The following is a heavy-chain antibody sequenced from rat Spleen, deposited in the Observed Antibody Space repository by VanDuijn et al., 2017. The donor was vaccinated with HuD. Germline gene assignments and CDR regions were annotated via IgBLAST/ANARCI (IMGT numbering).Heavy chain of an antibody. CDR1: GFTFSDYA. D-gene: IGHD1-11*01. V-gene: IGHV5-7*01. J-gene: IGHJ2*01. CDR2: IIYDGSST. CDR3: TRDPSYGGPLFDY. Sequence: EVQLVESGGGLVQPGRSLKLSCVASGFTFSDYAMAWVRQAPKKGLEWVATIIYDGSSTYYRDSVKGRFTISRDNAKSSLNLQMNSLRSEDTATYYCTRDPSYGGPLFDYWGQGVMVTVSS.